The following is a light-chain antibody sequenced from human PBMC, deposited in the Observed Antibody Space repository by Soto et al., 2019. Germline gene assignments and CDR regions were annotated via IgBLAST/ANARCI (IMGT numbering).Light chain of an antibody. V-gene: IGLV2-11*01. Sequence: QSALTQPRSVSGSPGQSVTISCTGTSSDVGGYNYVSWYQQHPGKAPKLMISDVTKRPSGVPDRFSGSKFGNTASLTISGLQAEDEADYYCCSYAGSYTYVFGAGTKLTVL. CDR1: SSDVGGYNY. J-gene: IGLJ1*01. CDR2: DVT. CDR3: CSYAGSYTYV.